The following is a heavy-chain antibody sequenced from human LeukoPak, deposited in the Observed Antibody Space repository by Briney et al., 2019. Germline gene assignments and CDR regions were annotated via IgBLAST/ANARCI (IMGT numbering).Heavy chain of an antibody. CDR3: AKDRAQQLVLDF. V-gene: IGHV3-23*01. D-gene: IGHD6-13*01. CDR2: IIGSGSST. CDR1: GFTFSGYA. Sequence: GGSLRLSCAASGFTFSGYAMSWVRQAPGKGLEWVSAIIGSGSSTYYADSVKGRFTISRDNSKNTLFLQMNSLRAEDTAVYYCAKDRAQQLVLDFWGQGTLVTVSS. J-gene: IGHJ4*02.